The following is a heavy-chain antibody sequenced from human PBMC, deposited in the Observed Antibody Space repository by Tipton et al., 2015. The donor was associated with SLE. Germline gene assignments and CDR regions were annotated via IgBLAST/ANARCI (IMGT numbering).Heavy chain of an antibody. V-gene: IGHV4-59*08. CDR3: ARHVHYSSFFDL. Sequence: PGLVKPSETLSLSCSVSGGSFSGYYWSWIRQPPGRGLEWIGFIFDSGYTNYYPSLRSRVTISVDTSKNQFSLKLNSVTAADTAVYYCARHVHYSSFFDLWGRGTLVSVSS. CDR1: GGSFSGYY. J-gene: IGHJ2*01. CDR2: IFDSGYT. D-gene: IGHD4-11*01.